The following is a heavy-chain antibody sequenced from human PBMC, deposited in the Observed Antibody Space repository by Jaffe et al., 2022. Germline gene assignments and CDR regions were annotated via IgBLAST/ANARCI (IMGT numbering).Heavy chain of an antibody. CDR3: ARLIDCSGGSCYSGYFDY. D-gene: IGHD2-15*01. CDR2: IYYSGST. Sequence: QLQLQESGPGLVKPSETLSLTCTVSGGSISSSSYYWGWIRQPPGKGLEWIGSIYYSGSTYYNPSLKSRVTISVDTSKNQFSLKLSSVTAADTAVYYCARLIDCSGGSCYSGYFDYWGQGTLVTVSS. CDR1: GGSISSSSYY. V-gene: IGHV4-39*01. J-gene: IGHJ4*02.